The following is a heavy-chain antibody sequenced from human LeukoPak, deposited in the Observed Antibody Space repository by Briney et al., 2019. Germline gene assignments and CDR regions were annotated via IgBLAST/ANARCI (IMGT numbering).Heavy chain of an antibody. CDR3: ARSTQLPHQQYNWFDP. V-gene: IGHV4-39*01. D-gene: IGHD1-26*01. J-gene: IGHJ5*02. CDR1: GGSISSSSYY. Sequence: SETLSLTCAVSGGSISSSSYYWGWIRQPPGKGLEWIGSIYYSGSTYYNPSLKSRVTISVDTSKNQFSLKLSSVTAADTAVYYCARSTQLPHQQYNWFDPWGQGTLVTVSS. CDR2: IYYSGST.